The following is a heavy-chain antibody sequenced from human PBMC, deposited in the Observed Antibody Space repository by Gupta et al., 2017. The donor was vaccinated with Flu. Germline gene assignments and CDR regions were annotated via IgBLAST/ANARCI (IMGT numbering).Heavy chain of an antibody. Sequence: QVQLVQSGAEVKKPGSSVKVSCKASGGTFSSYAISWVRQAPGQGLEWMGGIIPIFGTANYAQKFQGRVTITADKSTSTAYMELNSLRSEDTAVYYCAREVRYCSSTSCYGGWFDPWGQGTLVTVSS. CDR1: GGTFSSYA. CDR3: AREVRYCSSTSCYGGWFDP. CDR2: IIPIFGTA. V-gene: IGHV1-69*06. J-gene: IGHJ5*02. D-gene: IGHD2-2*01.